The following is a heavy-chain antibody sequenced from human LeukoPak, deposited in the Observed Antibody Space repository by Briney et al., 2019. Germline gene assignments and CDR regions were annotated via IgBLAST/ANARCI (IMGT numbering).Heavy chain of an antibody. V-gene: IGHV4-59*01. CDR3: ARGWYYYDTRGGDAFDI. Sequence: SETLSLTCTVSGGSISGSYWSWIRQPPGKGLEWIAYMYNSGSTNFNPSLKSRVTISINTSKNQFSLKLSPLTAADTAIYYCARGWYYYDTRGGDAFDIWGQGTMVTVSS. D-gene: IGHD3-22*01. J-gene: IGHJ3*02. CDR1: GGSISGSY. CDR2: MYNSGST.